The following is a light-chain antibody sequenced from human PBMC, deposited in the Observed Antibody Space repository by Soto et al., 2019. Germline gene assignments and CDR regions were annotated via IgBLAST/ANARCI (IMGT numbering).Light chain of an antibody. V-gene: IGKV3-20*01. CDR3: QQYGSSPPYT. J-gene: IGKJ2*01. CDR1: QSVSSSY. CDR2: GAS. Sequence: EIVLTQSPGTLSLSPGERATLSCRASQSVSSSYLAWYQQKPGQAPRLLIYGASSRATGIPDRFSGSGSGTDFTLTISRLEPDDFAVYYCQQYGSSPPYTFGQGTKLEMK.